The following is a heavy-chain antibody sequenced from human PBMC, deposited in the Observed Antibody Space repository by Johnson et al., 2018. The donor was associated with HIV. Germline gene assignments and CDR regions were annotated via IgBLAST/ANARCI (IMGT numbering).Heavy chain of an antibody. CDR1: GFTFSTYG. V-gene: IGHV3-33*06. Sequence: QMQLVESGGGVVQPGRSLRLSCVASGFTFSTYGMHWVRQAPGKGLEWVAVIWYDGSNKYYADSVKGRLTISRDNSKNTLYLQMNSLRAEDTAVYYCAKWGSMRATSAFDIWGQGTMVTVSS. J-gene: IGHJ3*02. CDR3: AKWGSMRATSAFDI. D-gene: IGHD1-26*01. CDR2: IWYDGSNK.